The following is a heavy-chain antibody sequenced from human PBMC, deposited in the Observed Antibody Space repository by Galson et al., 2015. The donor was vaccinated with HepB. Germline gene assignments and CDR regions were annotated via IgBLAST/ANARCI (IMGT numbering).Heavy chain of an antibody. D-gene: IGHD6-19*01. CDR2: IRYDGSNK. V-gene: IGHV3-30*02. CDR3: AKDWDSSGWYYGMDV. J-gene: IGHJ6*02. Sequence: SLRLSCAASGFTFSSYGMHWVRQAPGKGLEWVAFIRYDGSNKYYADSVKGRFTISRDNSKNTLYLQMNSLRAEDTAVYYCAKDWDSSGWYYGMDVWGQGTTVTVSS. CDR1: GFTFSSYG.